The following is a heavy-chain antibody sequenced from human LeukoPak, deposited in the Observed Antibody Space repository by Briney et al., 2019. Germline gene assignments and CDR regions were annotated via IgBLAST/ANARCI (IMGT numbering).Heavy chain of an antibody. CDR1: GGSISSGGYY. V-gene: IGHV4-31*03. Sequence: PSETLSLTCTVSGGSISSGGYYWSWIRQHPGKGPEWIGYIYYSGSTYYNPSLKSRVTISVDTSKNQFSLKLSSVTAADTAVYYCARDNRPNMIGFDYWGQGTLLTVSS. CDR3: ARDNRPNMIGFDY. CDR2: IYYSGST. J-gene: IGHJ4*02. D-gene: IGHD1-14*01.